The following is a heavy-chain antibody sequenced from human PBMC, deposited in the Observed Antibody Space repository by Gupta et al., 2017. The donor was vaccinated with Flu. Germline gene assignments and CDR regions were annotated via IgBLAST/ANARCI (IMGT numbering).Heavy chain of an antibody. CDR1: GASIRSGPYY. V-gene: IGHV4-61*02. J-gene: IGHJ5*02. Sequence: QVQLQQSGPGLVQPSQTLSLICSVFGASIRSGPYYWTWIRQPAGKGLEWIGRIDTSGNRTYNSFFMSRVTISLDTTENHFALKLNLVTAADTAVYYCAREGKDLYSNGWYFDPWGQGTLVTVS. CDR2: IDTSGNR. CDR3: AREGKDLYSNGWYFDP. D-gene: IGHD6-19*01.